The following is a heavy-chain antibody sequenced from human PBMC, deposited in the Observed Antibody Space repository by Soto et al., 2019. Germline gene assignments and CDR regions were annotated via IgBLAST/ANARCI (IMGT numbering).Heavy chain of an antibody. CDR1: GGSFSGYY. CDR2: INHSGST. CDR3: ARIGAAAGMYYYYYGMDV. J-gene: IGHJ6*02. D-gene: IGHD6-13*01. V-gene: IGHV4-34*01. Sequence: SETLSLTCAVYGGSFSGYYWSWIRQPPGKGLEWIGEINHSGSTNYNPSLKSRVTISVDTSKNQFSLKLSSVTAADTAVYYCARIGAAAGMYYYYYGMDVWRQRTTVTVSS.